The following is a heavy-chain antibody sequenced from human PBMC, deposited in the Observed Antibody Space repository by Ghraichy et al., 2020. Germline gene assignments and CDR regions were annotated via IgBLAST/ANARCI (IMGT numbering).Heavy chain of an antibody. J-gene: IGHJ6*02. CDR1: GGSISSSSYY. V-gene: IGHV4-39*01. CDR2: IYYSVST. D-gene: IGHD4-17*01. CDR3: TGDYFYYYYGMDV. Sequence: SETLSLTCTVSGGSISSSSYYWGWIRQPPGKGLEWIGSIYYSVSTYYNPSLKSRVTISVDTSKNQFSLKLSSVTAADTAVYYCTGDYFYYYYGMDVWGQGTTVTVSS.